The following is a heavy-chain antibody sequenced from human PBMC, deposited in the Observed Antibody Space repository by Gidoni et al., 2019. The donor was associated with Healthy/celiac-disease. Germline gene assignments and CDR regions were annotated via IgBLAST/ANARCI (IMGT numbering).Heavy chain of an antibody. CDR3: ARGDYGGNSEDYFDY. CDR2: ISYDGSNK. D-gene: IGHD4-17*01. J-gene: IGHJ4*02. CDR1: GFTFSSYG. V-gene: IGHV3-30*03. Sequence: QVQLVESGGGVVQPGRSLRLSCAAYGFTFSSYGMHWVRQAPGKGLEWVAVISYDGSNKYYADSVKGRFTISRDNSKNTLYLQMNSLRGEDTAVYYCARGDYGGNSEDYFDYWGQGTLVTVSS.